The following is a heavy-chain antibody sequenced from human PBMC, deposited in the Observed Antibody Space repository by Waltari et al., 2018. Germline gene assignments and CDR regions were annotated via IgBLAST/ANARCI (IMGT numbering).Heavy chain of an antibody. CDR2: IWFEGSKI. CDR3: ARCPDEYNYYYMEV. CDR1: GFGFSSFG. J-gene: IGHJ6*03. V-gene: IGHV3-33*08. Sequence: QVQLVESGGGVVQPGKSLRLSCAGSGFGFSSFGIHWVRQAPGKWLEWVAIIWFEGSKIYYADSVKGRFTISRDNSRNTVYLQMNSLRPEDSGVYYCARCPDEYNYYYMEVWGRGTTVSVSS.